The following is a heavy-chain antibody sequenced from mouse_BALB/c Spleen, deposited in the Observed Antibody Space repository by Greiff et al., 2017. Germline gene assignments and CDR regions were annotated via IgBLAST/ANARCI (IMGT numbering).Heavy chain of an antibody. CDR1: GFTFSSFG. CDR3: ARSLTGYFDY. D-gene: IGHD4-1*01. J-gene: IGHJ2*01. V-gene: IGHV5-17*02. Sequence: EVNVVESGGGLVQPGGSRKLSCAASGFTFSSFGMHWVRQAPEKGLEWVAYISSGSSTIYYADTVKGRFTISRDNPKNTLFLQMTSLRSEDTAMYYCARSLTGYFDYWGQGTTLTVSS. CDR2: ISSGSSTI.